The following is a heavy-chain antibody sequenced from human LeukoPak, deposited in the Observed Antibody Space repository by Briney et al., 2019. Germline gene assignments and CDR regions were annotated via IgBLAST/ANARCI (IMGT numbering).Heavy chain of an antibody. Sequence: GGSLRLSCAASGFTFSTYGMHWVRQAPGKGLEWVAFIRYDGSNKYYADSVKGRFTISRDNSKNTLYLQMNSLRAEDTAVYYCAKDAVKVTTIRRVPHYMDVWGKGTTVTISS. V-gene: IGHV3-30*02. D-gene: IGHD5-12*01. CDR1: GFTFSTYG. CDR3: AKDAVKVTTIRRVPHYMDV. CDR2: IRYDGSNK. J-gene: IGHJ6*03.